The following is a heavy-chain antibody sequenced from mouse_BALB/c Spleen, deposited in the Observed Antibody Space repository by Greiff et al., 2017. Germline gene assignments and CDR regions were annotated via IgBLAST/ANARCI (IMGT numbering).Heavy chain of an antibody. J-gene: IGHJ4*01. CDR3: TRSSGSYAMDD. CDR2: IWGDGST. D-gene: IGHD3-1*01. Sequence: QVQLKESGPGLVAPSQSLSITCTVSGFSLTGYGVNWVRQPPGKGLEWLGMIWGDGSTDYNSALKSRLSISKDNSKSQVFLKMNSLQTDDTARYYCTRSSGSYAMDDWGQGTSVTVSS. V-gene: IGHV2-6-7*01. CDR1: GFSLTGYG.